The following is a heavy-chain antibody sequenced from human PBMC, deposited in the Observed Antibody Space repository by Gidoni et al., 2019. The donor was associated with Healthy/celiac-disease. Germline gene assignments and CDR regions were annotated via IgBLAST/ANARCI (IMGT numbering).Heavy chain of an antibody. CDR2: IYYSGST. CDR1: GVSVSSGSYY. CDR3: AREGIVVVPAARDAFDI. Sequence: QVQLQESGPGLVKPSETLSLTCTVSGVSVSSGSYYWSWIRQPPGKGLEWIGNIYYSGSTNYNPSLKSRVTISVDTSKNQFSLKLSSVTAADTAVYYCAREGIVVVPAARDAFDIWGQGTMVTVSS. J-gene: IGHJ3*02. D-gene: IGHD2-2*01. V-gene: IGHV4-61*01.